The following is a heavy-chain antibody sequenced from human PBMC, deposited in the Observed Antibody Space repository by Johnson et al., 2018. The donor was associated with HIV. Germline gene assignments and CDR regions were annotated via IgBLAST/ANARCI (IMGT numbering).Heavy chain of an antibody. Sequence: QMLLVESGGGVVQPGRSLRLSCAASGFTFSSYAMHWVRQAPGKGLEWVAVISYDGSKTYYVDSVKARFTISRDDARNTLYLQMNSLRVEDTAVYYCARDLEDIVVVPAAIGAFDIWGQGTMVTVSS. CDR2: ISYDGSKT. J-gene: IGHJ3*02. D-gene: IGHD2-2*01. CDR3: ARDLEDIVVVPAAIGAFDI. CDR1: GFTFSSYA. V-gene: IGHV3-30*04.